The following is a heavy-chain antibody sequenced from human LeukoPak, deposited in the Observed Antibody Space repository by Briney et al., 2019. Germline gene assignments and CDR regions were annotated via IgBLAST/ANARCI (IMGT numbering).Heavy chain of an antibody. CDR3: ARTSVVRGVIITPFDY. Sequence: SETLSLTCTVYGGSFSGYYWSWIRQPPGQGLEWVGEINHSGSTNYNPSLKSRVTISVDTSKNQFSLKLSSVTAADTAVYYCARTSVVRGVIITPFDYWGQGTLVTVSS. CDR2: INHSGST. V-gene: IGHV4-34*01. D-gene: IGHD3-10*01. CDR1: GGSFSGYY. J-gene: IGHJ4*02.